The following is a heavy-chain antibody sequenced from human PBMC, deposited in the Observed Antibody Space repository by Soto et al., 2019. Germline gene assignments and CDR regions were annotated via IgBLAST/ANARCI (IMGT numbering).Heavy chain of an antibody. V-gene: IGHV3-30-3*01. J-gene: IGHJ4*02. CDR2: ISYDGSNK. D-gene: IGHD2-8*01. CDR1: GFTFSSYA. CDR3: ARDGIVLMVYAIPDY. Sequence: QVQLVESGGGVVQPGRSLRLSCAASGFTFSSYAMHWVRQAPGQGLEWVAGISYDGSNKYYADSVKGRFTISRDNSKNTLYLQMNSLRAEDTAVYYCARDGIVLMVYAIPDYWGQGTLVTVSS.